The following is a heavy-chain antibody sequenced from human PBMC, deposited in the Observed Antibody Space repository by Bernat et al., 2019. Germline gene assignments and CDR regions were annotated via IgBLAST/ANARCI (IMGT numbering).Heavy chain of an antibody. V-gene: IGHV3-33*01. CDR1: GFTFSNYG. CDR2: IRFDARNK. Sequence: QAQLVESGGGVVQPGGSLRLSCAASGFTFSNYGFHWVRQAPGKGLEWVAVIRFDARNKYYADSVKGRFTISRDNSNSTLYLQMNSLRAEDTAVYFCARKTSRRGFYGMDVWGQGTTVTVS. J-gene: IGHJ6*02. CDR3: ARKTSRRGFYGMDV.